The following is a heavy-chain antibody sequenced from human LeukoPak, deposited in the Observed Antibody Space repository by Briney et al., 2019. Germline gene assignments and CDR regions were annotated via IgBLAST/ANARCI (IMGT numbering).Heavy chain of an antibody. D-gene: IGHD2-2*01. CDR2: IYNSGKT. J-gene: IGHJ5*02. CDR3: ARNRVPGGS. CDR1: GGSMSGYY. V-gene: IGHV4-59*01. Sequence: PSETLSLTCTVFGGSMSGYYWSWIRQPPGKGLEWIGCIYNSGKTYYNPSLKSRVTISIDTAKNQFSLRLSSVTAADTALYYCARNRVPGGSWGQGTLVTVSS.